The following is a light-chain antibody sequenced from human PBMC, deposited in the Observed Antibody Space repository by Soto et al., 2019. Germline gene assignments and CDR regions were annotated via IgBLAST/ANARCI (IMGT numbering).Light chain of an antibody. Sequence: QSALTQPASLSGSPGQSITISCTGTSVDVGGYNYVSWYQQHPGKAPKLMIYDVSNRPSGVSSRFSGSKSGNTASLTISGLQAEDEADYYCSSYTSSSTYVVFGGGTQLTAL. J-gene: IGLJ2*01. CDR1: SVDVGGYNY. CDR2: DVS. CDR3: SSYTSSSTYVV. V-gene: IGLV2-14*01.